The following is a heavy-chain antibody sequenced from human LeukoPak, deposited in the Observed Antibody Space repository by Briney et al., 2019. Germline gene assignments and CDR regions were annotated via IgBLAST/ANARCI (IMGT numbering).Heavy chain of an antibody. CDR1: GGSFSGYY. V-gene: IGHV4-34*01. J-gene: IGHJ6*03. CDR2: INHSGST. D-gene: IGHD3-3*01. CDR3: ARARYDFWSGPYYYYMDV. Sequence: SETLSLTCAVYGGSFSGYYWSWIRQPPGKGLEWIGEINHSGSTNYNPSLKSRVTISVDTSKNQFSLKLSSVPAADTAVYYCARARYDFWSGPYYYYMDVWGKGTTVTVSS.